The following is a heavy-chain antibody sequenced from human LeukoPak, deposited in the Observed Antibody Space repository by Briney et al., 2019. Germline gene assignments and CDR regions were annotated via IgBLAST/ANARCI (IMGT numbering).Heavy chain of an antibody. CDR3: AKGPGIAVAGRLLHYYGMDV. D-gene: IGHD6-19*01. CDR2: ISYDGSSK. Sequence: GRSLRLSCAASGFTFSSYGMHWVRQAPGKGLEWVAVISYDGSSKYYADSVKGRFTISRDNSKNTLYLQMNSLRAEDTAVYYCAKGPGIAVAGRLLHYYGMDVWGQETTVTVSS. J-gene: IGHJ6*02. CDR1: GFTFSSYG. V-gene: IGHV3-30*18.